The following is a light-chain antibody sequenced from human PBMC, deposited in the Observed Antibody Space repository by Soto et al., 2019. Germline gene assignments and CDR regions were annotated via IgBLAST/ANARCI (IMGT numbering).Light chain of an antibody. V-gene: IGKV1-9*01. CDR2: AAS. J-gene: IGKJ2*01. Sequence: DIQLTQSPSFLSASVGDRVTITCRASQAISSYFAWYQVKPGKAPQLLIYAASTLQSGVPSRFSGKGSGTEFTLTIGSLLPEDFAMYYCQQVSSYPYTFGQGTKVDIK. CDR3: QQVSSYPYT. CDR1: QAISSY.